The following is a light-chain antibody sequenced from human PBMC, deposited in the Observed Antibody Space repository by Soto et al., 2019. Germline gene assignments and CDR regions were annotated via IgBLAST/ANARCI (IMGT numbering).Light chain of an antibody. CDR2: AAS. J-gene: IGKJ2*01. V-gene: IGKV1-39*01. Sequence: DIQMTQSPSSLPASVGDRVTLTCRASQNIGTYVNWYQQKPGKAPKLLIYAASSLQSGVPSRLSGSGSGTDFTLTISSLQPEDFATYYCQQSSTIPYTFGQGTKLEIE. CDR3: QQSSTIPYT. CDR1: QNIGTY.